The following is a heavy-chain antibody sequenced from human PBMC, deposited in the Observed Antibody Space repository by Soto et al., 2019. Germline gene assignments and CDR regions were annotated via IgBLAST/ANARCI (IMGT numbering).Heavy chain of an antibody. CDR3: TRVVPAAMHFDY. CDR2: IRSKANGYAT. V-gene: IGHV3-73*01. CDR1: GFTFSGSA. D-gene: IGHD2-2*01. Sequence: PGGSLRLSCAASGFTFSGSAMHWVRQASGKGLEWVGRIRSKANGYATAYAASVKGRFTISRDDSKNTAYLQMNSLKTEDTAVYYCTRVVPAAMHFDYWGQGTLVTVSS. J-gene: IGHJ4*02.